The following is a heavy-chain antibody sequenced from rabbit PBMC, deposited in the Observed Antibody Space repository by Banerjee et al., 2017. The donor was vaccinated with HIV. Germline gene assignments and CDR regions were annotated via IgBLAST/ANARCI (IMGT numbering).Heavy chain of an antibody. CDR3: ARDSVTSDYYTRLDL. D-gene: IGHD1-1*01. Sequence: QLKETGGGLVQPGGSLTLSCKASGFTISSSYWMCWVRQAPGKGLEWIGCISTGKGSTDYASWVNGRFTISSDNAQNTVDLQMTSLTAADTATYFCARDSVTSDYYTRLDLWGPGTLVTVS. V-gene: IGHV1S7*01. J-gene: IGHJ3*01. CDR1: GFTISSSYW. CDR2: ISTGKGST.